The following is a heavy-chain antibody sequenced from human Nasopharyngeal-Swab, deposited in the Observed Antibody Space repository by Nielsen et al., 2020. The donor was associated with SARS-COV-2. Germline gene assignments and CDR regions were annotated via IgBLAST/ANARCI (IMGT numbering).Heavy chain of an antibody. D-gene: IGHD2-21*02. CDR3: AKVAYGFGYYLDY. Sequence: SLKISCAASGFPFDDYAIHWVRQAPGKGLEWVSSVTWNSGSKDYADSVKGRFTISRDNAKNSVYLQMNSLRPEDTALYYRAKVAYGFGYYLDYWGQGTLVTVSS. J-gene: IGHJ4*02. V-gene: IGHV3-9*01. CDR1: GFPFDDYA. CDR2: VTWNSGSK.